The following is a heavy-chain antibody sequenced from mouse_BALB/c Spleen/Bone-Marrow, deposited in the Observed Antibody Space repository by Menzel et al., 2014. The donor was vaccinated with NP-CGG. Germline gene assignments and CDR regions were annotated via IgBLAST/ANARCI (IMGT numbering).Heavy chain of an antibody. J-gene: IGHJ2*01. CDR3: AREGNYFDY. CDR1: GFPLTVYG. V-gene: IGHV2-6-7*01. Sequence: QVQLKESGPGLVAPSQSLSITCTVSGFPLTVYGVNWVRRPPGKGLEWLGMIWGDGITDYNSAFKSRLSISKDDSKSQVFLKMNSLQTDDTAKYYCAREGNYFDYWGQGTTLTVSS. CDR2: IWGDGIT.